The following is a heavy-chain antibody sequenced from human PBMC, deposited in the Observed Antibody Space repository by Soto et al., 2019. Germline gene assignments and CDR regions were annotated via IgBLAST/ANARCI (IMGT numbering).Heavy chain of an antibody. CDR1: GNTFTYRY. J-gene: IGHJ4*02. Sequence: QMQLVQSGAEVKKTGSSVTVSCKALGNTFTYRYLHWVRQAPGQALEWMGWITPFSGAVHYAQKFQERVTITRDRSINTAYMQMSSRRSEDTAMYFCAGGGAGSGPFSWELPDHWGQGTLVTVSS. CDR2: ITPFSGAV. D-gene: IGHD1-26*01. CDR3: AGGGAGSGPFSWELPDH. V-gene: IGHV1-45*02.